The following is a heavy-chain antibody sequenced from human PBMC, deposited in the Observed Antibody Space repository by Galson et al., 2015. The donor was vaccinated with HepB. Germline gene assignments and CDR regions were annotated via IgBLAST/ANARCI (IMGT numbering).Heavy chain of an antibody. CDR3: ARVYSSGWYVPDY. CDR1: GFTFSSCG. D-gene: IGHD6-19*01. CDR2: INSDGSST. Sequence: SLRLSCAASGFTFSSCGMHWVRQAPGKGLVWVSRINSDGSSTSYADSVKGRFTISRDNAKNTLYLQMNSLRAEDTAVYYCARVYSSGWYVPDYWGQGTLVTVSS. V-gene: IGHV3-74*01. J-gene: IGHJ4*02.